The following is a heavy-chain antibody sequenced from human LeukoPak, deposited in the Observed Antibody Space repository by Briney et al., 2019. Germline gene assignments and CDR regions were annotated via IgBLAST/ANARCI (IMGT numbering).Heavy chain of an antibody. CDR1: GFTFSNYA. Sequence: PGGSLRLSCAASGFTFSNYAMHWVRQAPGKGLEWVAVISFDGRKKYYADSVKGRFTISRDNSKNTLYLQMNSLRAEDTAVYFCASQGLGIWDLWGQGTLVTVFS. D-gene: IGHD7-27*01. V-gene: IGHV3-30*04. CDR2: ISFDGRKK. J-gene: IGHJ5*02. CDR3: ASQGLGIWDL.